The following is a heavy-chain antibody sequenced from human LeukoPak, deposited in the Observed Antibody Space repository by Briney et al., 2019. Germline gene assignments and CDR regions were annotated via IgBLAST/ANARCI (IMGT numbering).Heavy chain of an antibody. D-gene: IGHD2-2*01. Sequence: GGSLRLSCAASGFTFSSYWMSWVRQAPGKGLEWVANIKQDGSEKYYVDSVKGRFTISRDNSKNTLYLQMNSLRAEDTAVYYCAKNGQYQLLSPFDYWGQGTLVTVSS. CDR2: IKQDGSEK. V-gene: IGHV3-7*01. J-gene: IGHJ4*02. CDR3: AKNGQYQLLSPFDY. CDR1: GFTFSSYW.